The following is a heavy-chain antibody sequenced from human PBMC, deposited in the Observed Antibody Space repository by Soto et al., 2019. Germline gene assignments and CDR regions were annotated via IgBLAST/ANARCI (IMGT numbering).Heavy chain of an antibody. V-gene: IGHV4-34*01. D-gene: IGHD2-2*01. CDR2: INHSGST. J-gene: IGHJ1*01. CDR3: ARGSIVVVPAAMRGYFQN. Sequence: SETLSLTRAVYGGSFSRYYWSWIRQPPGKRLEWIGEINHSGSTNYNPSLKSRVTISVDTSKNQFSLKLGSVTAADTAVYYCARGSIVVVPAAMRGYFQNWGQGTLVTVSS. CDR1: GGSFSRYY.